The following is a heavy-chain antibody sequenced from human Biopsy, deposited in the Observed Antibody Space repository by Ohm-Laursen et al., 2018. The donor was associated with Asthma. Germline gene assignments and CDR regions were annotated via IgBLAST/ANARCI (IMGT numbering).Heavy chain of an antibody. V-gene: IGHV1-3*04. D-gene: IGHD3-9*01. J-gene: IGHJ3*01. CDR2: VNTGNGDT. CDR1: GYNFISCV. Sequence: SMKVSCKASGYNFISCVIHWLRQAPGQRLEWMGWVNTGNGDTKYSQKFQGRVTITRDTSASTAYMELRSLRSEDTATYYCARTYYDFLTGQVKDVFGVWGQGTMVTVSS. CDR3: ARTYYDFLTGQVKDVFGV.